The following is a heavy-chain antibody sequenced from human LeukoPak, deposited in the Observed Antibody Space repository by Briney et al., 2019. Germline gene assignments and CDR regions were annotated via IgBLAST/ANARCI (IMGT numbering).Heavy chain of an antibody. D-gene: IGHD6-13*01. CDR3: ARGKSGSSWTRWFDP. Sequence: SETLSLTCAVYGGSFSGYYWSWIRQPPGKGLEWIGEINHSGSTNYNPTLKSRVTISVDTSKNQFSLKLRSVTAADAAVYYCARGKSGSSWTRWFDPWGQGTLVTVSS. CDR1: GGSFSGYY. J-gene: IGHJ5*02. CDR2: INHSGST. V-gene: IGHV4-34*01.